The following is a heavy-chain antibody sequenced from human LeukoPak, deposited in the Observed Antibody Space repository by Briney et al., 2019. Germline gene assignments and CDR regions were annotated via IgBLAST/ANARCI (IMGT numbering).Heavy chain of an antibody. D-gene: IGHD3-22*01. J-gene: IGHJ4*02. CDR2: ISYDGSTK. V-gene: IGHV3-30-3*01. CDR1: GFTFSNYA. Sequence: GGSLRLSCADSGFTFSNYAMHWVRQTPGKGLEWVAVISYDGSTKYYADSVKGRFIISRDNSKNTLYLQMNTLRPEDTAVYYCARGSLYSSGYHYPRLLDYWGQGTLVTVSS. CDR3: ARGSLYSSGYHYPRLLDY.